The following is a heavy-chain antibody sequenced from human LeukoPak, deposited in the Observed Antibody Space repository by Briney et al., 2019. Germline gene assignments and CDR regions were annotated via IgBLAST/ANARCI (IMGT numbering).Heavy chain of an antibody. CDR1: GDSISSGEYY. CDR3: ARQKIRGIIITESD. D-gene: IGHD3-10*01. CDR2: VYSTGGA. Sequence: SETLSLTCTVSGDSISSGEYYWTWFRQLPGKGLELIGYVYSTGGAYYNPSLKSRVTISLDTSKNQFSQKLRSVSAADTAVYYCARQKIRGIIITESDWGQGTLVTVSS. V-gene: IGHV4-30-4*01. J-gene: IGHJ4*02.